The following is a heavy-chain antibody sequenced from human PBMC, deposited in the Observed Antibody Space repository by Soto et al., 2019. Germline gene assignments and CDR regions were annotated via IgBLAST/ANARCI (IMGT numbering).Heavy chain of an antibody. V-gene: IGHV3-23*01. D-gene: IGHD3-10*01. CDR3: AKNYYESGSYYLYDA. CDR1: GFTLSTSD. Sequence: GGDLRLSCEDSGFTLSTSDMAWILQAPVKVLEWVSAMSVSGESTNYADSVRGRFSISRDNSKNKLVLHMKILTAADTALYFCAKNYYESGSYYLYDAWGQGTQVSVTS. CDR2: MSVSGEST. J-gene: IGHJ5*02.